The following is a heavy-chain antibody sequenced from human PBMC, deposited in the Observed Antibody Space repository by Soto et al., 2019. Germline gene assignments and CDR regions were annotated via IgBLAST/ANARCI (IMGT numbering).Heavy chain of an antibody. CDR3: TRANWYSEY. Sequence: QVQLQESGPGLVKPSETLSLTCTVSGGSISNHYWSWIRQPPGKGLDWIGYIYYNGNTNYNPCIKSRVTISVNSSKNQICQKLSSVTAADTAVYYCTRANWYSEYWGKGTLVTVSS. D-gene: IGHD7-27*01. CDR2: IYYNGNT. CDR1: GGSISNHY. J-gene: IGHJ4*02. V-gene: IGHV4-59*11.